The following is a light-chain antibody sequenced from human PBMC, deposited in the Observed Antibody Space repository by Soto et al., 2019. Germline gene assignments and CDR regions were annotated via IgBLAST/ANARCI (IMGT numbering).Light chain of an antibody. V-gene: IGKV3-15*01. CDR3: QQYHNWWT. J-gene: IGKJ1*01. Sequence: IEMTQSPATLSVSPGERATLSCRASQSVSSNLVWYQQKPGQAPRLLIYGASTRVTGIPARFSGSGSGTEFTLTISSLQSEDFAVYYCQQYHNWWTLGQGTKVDI. CDR1: QSVSSN. CDR2: GAS.